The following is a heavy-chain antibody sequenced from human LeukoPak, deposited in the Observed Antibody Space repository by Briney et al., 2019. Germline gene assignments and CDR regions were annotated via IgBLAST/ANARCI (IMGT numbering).Heavy chain of an antibody. Sequence: GASVKVSCKASGYTFTSYGISWVRQAPGQGLEWMGWISAYNGNTNYAQKLQGRVTMTTDTSTSTAYMELRSLRSDDTAVYYCARDRWDIVLMVYALSQTPRFDYWGQGTLVTVSS. CDR1: GYTFTSYG. J-gene: IGHJ4*02. CDR2: ISAYNGNT. V-gene: IGHV1-18*01. D-gene: IGHD2-8*01. CDR3: ARDRWDIVLMVYALSQTPRFDY.